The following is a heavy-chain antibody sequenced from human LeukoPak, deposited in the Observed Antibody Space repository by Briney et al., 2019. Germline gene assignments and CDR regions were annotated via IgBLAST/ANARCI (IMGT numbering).Heavy chain of an antibody. Sequence: ASVKVSCKVSGYTLTELSIHWGRQAPRNRLKWLGGFDPEDAGRIHAQRLQGRVTMTEDPSTDTAYMELSGLRSEDTAVYYCATDKRQYNILTAYFKAEYFQYWGQGTLVTVSA. V-gene: IGHV1-24*01. CDR2: FDPEDAGR. D-gene: IGHD3-9*01. J-gene: IGHJ1*01. CDR1: GYTLTELS. CDR3: ATDKRQYNILTAYFKAEYFQY.